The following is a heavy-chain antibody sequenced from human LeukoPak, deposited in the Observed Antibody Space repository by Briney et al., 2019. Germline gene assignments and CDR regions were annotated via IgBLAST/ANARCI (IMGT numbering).Heavy chain of an antibody. CDR1: GGSISSGSYY. J-gene: IGHJ5*02. Sequence: SETLSLTCTVSGGSISSGSYYWSWIRQPAGKGREWIGRIYTSGSTNYNPSLKSRVTISVDTSKNQFSLKLSSVTAADTAVYYCARVPYSSSLYNWFDPWGQGTLVTVSS. CDR2: IYTSGST. CDR3: ARVPYSSSLYNWFDP. V-gene: IGHV4-61*02. D-gene: IGHD6-6*01.